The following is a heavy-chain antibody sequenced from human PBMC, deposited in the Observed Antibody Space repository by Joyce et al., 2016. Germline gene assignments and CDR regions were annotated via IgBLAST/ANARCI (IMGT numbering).Heavy chain of an antibody. V-gene: IGHV4-30-2*01. D-gene: IGHD5-18*01. CDR1: GGSISGSDYP. CDR2: IYHGGTA. CDR3: ATGGTAMVAYGFDY. Sequence: QLQLQESGSGLVKPSQTLSVTCAVSGGSISGSDYPWRWIRQPPGKGLEWIGYIYHGGTAYYNPSLKSRATISLETSKNQFSLRLTSVIAADTAVYYCATGGTAMVAYGFDYWGQGKLVVVSS. J-gene: IGHJ4*02.